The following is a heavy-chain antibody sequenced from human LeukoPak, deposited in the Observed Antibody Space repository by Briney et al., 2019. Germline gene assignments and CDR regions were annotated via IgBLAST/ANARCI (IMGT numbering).Heavy chain of an antibody. CDR2: INSSGGST. D-gene: IGHD1/OR15-1a*01. J-gene: IGHJ6*03. CDR3: ARNKAVPHARVPYYYYMDV. Sequence: ASVKVSCKASGYTFTSYYMHWVRQAPGQGLEWMGIINSSGGSTSYAQKFQGRVTMTRDTSTSTVYMELSSLRSEDTAVYYCARNKAVPHARVPYYYYMDVWGKGTTVTVSS. V-gene: IGHV1-46*01. CDR1: GYTFTSYY.